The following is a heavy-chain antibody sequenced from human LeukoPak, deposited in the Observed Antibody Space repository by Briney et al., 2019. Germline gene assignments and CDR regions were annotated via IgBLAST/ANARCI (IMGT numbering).Heavy chain of an antibody. V-gene: IGHV3-9*01. Sequence: GRSLRLSCAASGFTFDDYAMHWVRQAPGKGLEWVSGIRWNSGSIGYADSVKGRFTISRDNAKNSLYLQMNSLRAEDTALYYCAKDMDKYGSSSDYYYYYGMDVWGQGTTVTVSS. CDR1: GFTFDDYA. J-gene: IGHJ6*02. CDR3: AKDMDKYGSSSDYYYYYGMDV. CDR2: IRWNSGSI. D-gene: IGHD6-6*01.